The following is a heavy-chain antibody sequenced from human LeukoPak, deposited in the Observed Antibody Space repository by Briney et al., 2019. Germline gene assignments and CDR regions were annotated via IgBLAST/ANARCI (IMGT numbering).Heavy chain of an antibody. Sequence: PSETLSLTCTVSGGSISSGSYYWSWIRQPAGKGLEWIGRIYTSGSTNYNPSLKSRVTISVDTSKNQFSLKLSSVTAADTAVYYCARDVVTRDYYYYYMDVWGKGTTVTISS. D-gene: IGHD2-21*02. V-gene: IGHV4-61*02. CDR3: ARDVVTRDYYYYYMDV. CDR2: IYTSGST. CDR1: GGSISSGSYY. J-gene: IGHJ6*03.